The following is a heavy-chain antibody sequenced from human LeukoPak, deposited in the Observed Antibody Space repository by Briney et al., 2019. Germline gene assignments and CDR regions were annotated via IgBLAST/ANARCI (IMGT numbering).Heavy chain of an antibody. CDR3: ARVMTTVTPFDY. CDR2: INHSGST. V-gene: IGHV4-34*01. CDR1: GGSFSGYY. J-gene: IGHJ4*02. D-gene: IGHD4-17*01. Sequence: SETLSLTCAVYGGSFSGYYWSWIRQPPGKGLEWIGEINHSGSTNYNPSLKSRVTISVDTSKNQFSLKLSSVTAAGTAVYYCARVMTTVTPFDYWGQGTLVTVSS.